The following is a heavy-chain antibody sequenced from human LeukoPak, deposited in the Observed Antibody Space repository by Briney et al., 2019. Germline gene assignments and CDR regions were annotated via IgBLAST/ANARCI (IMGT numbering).Heavy chain of an antibody. V-gene: IGHV4-34*01. J-gene: IGHJ5*02. CDR2: INHSGST. CDR3: ARDTGTTGEVKFDP. Sequence: SETLSLTCAVYGGSFSGYYWSWIRQPPGKGLEWIGEINHSGSTNYNPSLKSRVTISVDTSKNQFSLKLSSVTAADTAVYYCARDTGTTGEVKFDPWGQGTLVTVSS. CDR1: GGSFSGYY. D-gene: IGHD4-17*01.